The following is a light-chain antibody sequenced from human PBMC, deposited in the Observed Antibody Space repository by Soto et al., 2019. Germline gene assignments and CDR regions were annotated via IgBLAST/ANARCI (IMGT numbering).Light chain of an antibody. CDR1: QSINSGY. CDR2: LTS. J-gene: IGKJ1*01. Sequence: EVVLTQSPGTVCLSPGERATLSCRASQSINSGYLAWFQQKPGQAPRLLIYLTSNRATGIPDRFSGSGSGTDFSLTISRLEPEDFAVYYCQQYSSTSWTFGQGTKVEIK. V-gene: IGKV3-20*01. CDR3: QQYSSTSWT.